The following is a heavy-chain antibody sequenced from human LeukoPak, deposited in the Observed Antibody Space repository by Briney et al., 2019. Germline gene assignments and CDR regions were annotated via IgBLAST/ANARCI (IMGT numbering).Heavy chain of an antibody. CDR3: ARGTRHFDY. D-gene: IGHD1-14*01. J-gene: IGHJ4*02. CDR2: IYHSGST. Sequence: SETLSLTCTVSGYSISSGYYWGWIRQPPGKGLEWIGSIYHSGSTYYNPSLKGRVTISVDTSKNQFSLKLSSVTAADTAVYYCARGTRHFDYWGQGTLVTVSS. V-gene: IGHV4-38-2*02. CDR1: GYSISSGYY.